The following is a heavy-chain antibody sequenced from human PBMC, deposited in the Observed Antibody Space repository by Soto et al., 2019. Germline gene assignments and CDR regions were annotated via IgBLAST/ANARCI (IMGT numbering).Heavy chain of an antibody. V-gene: IGHV1-18*01. D-gene: IGHD1-26*01. J-gene: IGHJ5*02. CDR1: GYTFTSYG. CDR2: ISAYNYYT. Sequence: QVPLVQSGAEVKKPGASVKVSCKASGYTFTSYGLSWVRQAPGQGLEWMGRISAYNYYTNYAQKLQGRVTMTTDTSTRSAYMELRSLRSDDTAVYYCARIVGALGYWFDPWGQGTLVTVSS. CDR3: ARIVGALGYWFDP.